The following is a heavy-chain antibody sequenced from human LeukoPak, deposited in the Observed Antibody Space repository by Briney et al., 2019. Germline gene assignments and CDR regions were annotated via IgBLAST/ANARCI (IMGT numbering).Heavy chain of an antibody. Sequence: GGSLRLSCEGTGFTFSNNWMHWVRQAPGKGLGWVANIKQDGSEKYYVESVKGRFTISRDNAKKSAYLQMNSLRTEDTAVYYCAKGMDVWGQGTTVTVSS. CDR2: IKQDGSEK. V-gene: IGHV3-7*01. CDR3: AKGMDV. CDR1: GFTFSNNW. J-gene: IGHJ6*02.